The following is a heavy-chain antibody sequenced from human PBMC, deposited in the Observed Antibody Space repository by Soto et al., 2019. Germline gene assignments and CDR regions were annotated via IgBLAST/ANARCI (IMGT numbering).Heavy chain of an antibody. Sequence: VGPLRLSCAASGFTFSSYGMHWVRQAPGKGLEWVAVIWYDGSNKYYADSVKGRFTISRDNSKNTLYLQMNSLRAEDTAVYYCASESPLLFDYWGQGTLVTVSS. J-gene: IGHJ4*02. V-gene: IGHV3-33*01. CDR3: ASESPLLFDY. CDR2: IWYDGSNK. CDR1: GFTFSSYG.